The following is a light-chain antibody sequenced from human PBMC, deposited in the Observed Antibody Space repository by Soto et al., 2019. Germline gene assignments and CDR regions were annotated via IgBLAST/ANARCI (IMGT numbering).Light chain of an antibody. V-gene: IGKV1-5*01. CDR3: QQYNSYSPT. CDR1: QSISSW. Sequence: DIPMTKPPSTLSASVGDRVTITCPASQSISSWLAWYQQKPGKAPKLLIYDASSLESGVPSRFSGSGSGTEFTLTISSLQPDDFATYYCQQYNSYSPTFGQGTKVDIK. CDR2: DAS. J-gene: IGKJ1*01.